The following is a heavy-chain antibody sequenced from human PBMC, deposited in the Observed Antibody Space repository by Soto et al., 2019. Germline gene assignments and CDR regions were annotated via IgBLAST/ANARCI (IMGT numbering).Heavy chain of an antibody. Sequence: EVQLVESGGGLIQPGGSLRLSCAASGFTVSSNYMSWVRQAPGKGLEWVSVIYSGGSTYYADSVKGRFTISRDNSKNTLYLQMNSLRAEDTAVYYCAREGHGNDSSSYYRRYYFDYWGQGTLVTVSS. CDR2: IYSGGST. D-gene: IGHD3-22*01. V-gene: IGHV3-53*01. CDR1: GFTVSSNY. CDR3: AREGHGNDSSSYYRRYYFDY. J-gene: IGHJ4*02.